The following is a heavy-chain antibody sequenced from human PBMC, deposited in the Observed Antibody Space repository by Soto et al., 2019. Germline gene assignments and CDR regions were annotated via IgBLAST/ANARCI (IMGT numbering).Heavy chain of an antibody. CDR1: GFTFSSYA. Sequence: GGSLRLSCAASGFTFSSYAMSWVRQAPGKGLEWVSAISGSGGSTYYADSVKGRFTISRDNSKNTLYLQMNSLRAEDTAVYYCAKRDQFLRSVPWFDPWGQGTLVTVSS. CDR3: AKRDQFLRSVPWFDP. D-gene: IGHD3-3*01. J-gene: IGHJ5*02. V-gene: IGHV3-23*01. CDR2: ISGSGGST.